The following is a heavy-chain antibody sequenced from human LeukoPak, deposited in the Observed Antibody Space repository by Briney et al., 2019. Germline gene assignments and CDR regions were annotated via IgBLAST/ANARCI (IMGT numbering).Heavy chain of an antibody. V-gene: IGHV3-21*04. CDR2: ISSSSSYI. J-gene: IGHJ6*02. Sequence: GGSLRLSCAASGFTFSSYSMNWVRQAPGKGLEWVSSISSSSSYIYYADSVKGRFTISRDNAKNSLYLQMNSLRAEDTAVYYCARDELGYCSGGSCYSGYYYYYGMDVWGQGTTVTVSS. CDR1: GFTFSSYS. D-gene: IGHD2-15*01. CDR3: ARDELGYCSGGSCYSGYYYYYGMDV.